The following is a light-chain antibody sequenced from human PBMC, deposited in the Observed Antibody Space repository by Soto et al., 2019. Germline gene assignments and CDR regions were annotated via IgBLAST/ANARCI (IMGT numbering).Light chain of an antibody. CDR3: QQRSNWIT. CDR2: DTS. V-gene: IGKV3-11*01. CDR1: QSVSRY. J-gene: IGKJ5*01. Sequence: EIVLTQSPATLSLSPGERATLSCRASQSVSRYLAWYQQKPGQDPRLLIYDTSYRATGIPVRFSGSGSGTDFTLTISSLEPEDFAVYYCQQRSNWITFGQGTRLEIK.